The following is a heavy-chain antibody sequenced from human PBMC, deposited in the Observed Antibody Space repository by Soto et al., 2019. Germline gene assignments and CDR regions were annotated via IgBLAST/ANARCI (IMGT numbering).Heavy chain of an antibody. CDR1: GCSFTSYW. CDR2: IYPGDSDT. V-gene: IGHV5-51*01. CDR3: ARTVGYCSSTSCSDNWFDP. J-gene: IGHJ5*02. D-gene: IGHD2-2*01. Sequence: GESLKISCKGSGCSFTSYWIGWVRQMPRKGLEWMGIIYPGDSDTRYSPSFQGQVTISADKSISTAYLQWSSLKASDTAMYYCARTVGYCSSTSCSDNWFDPWGQGTLVTVSS.